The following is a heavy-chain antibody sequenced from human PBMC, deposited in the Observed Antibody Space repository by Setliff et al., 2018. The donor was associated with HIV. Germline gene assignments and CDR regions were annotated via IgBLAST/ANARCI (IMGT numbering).Heavy chain of an antibody. CDR2: IYHSGST. D-gene: IGHD2-2*01. J-gene: IGHJ4*02. CDR3: ARLAIPAATTDY. Sequence: SETLSLTCAVSGYSISIGYYWGWIRQPPGKGLEWIGNIYHSGSTYYNPSLKSRPTISVDTSKNQFSLKLNSVTAADTAVYYCARLAIPAATTDYWGQGTLVTVSS. V-gene: IGHV4-38-2*01. CDR1: GYSISIGYY.